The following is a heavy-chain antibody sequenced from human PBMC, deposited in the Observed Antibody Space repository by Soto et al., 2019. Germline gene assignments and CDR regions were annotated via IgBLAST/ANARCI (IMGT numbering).Heavy chain of an antibody. CDR3: VRDSPIGSTYSGYDGIDY. CDR1: GFTFSNSW. J-gene: IGHJ4*02. Sequence: GGSLRLSCAASGFTFSNSWMSWVRQAPGKGLEWVANIKEDGSEIHYVDSVKGRFTISRDNTKNCLYLQMSSLRVEDTGVYYCVRDSPIGSTYSGYDGIDYWGQGTLVTVSS. V-gene: IGHV3-7*01. CDR2: IKEDGSEI. D-gene: IGHD5-12*01.